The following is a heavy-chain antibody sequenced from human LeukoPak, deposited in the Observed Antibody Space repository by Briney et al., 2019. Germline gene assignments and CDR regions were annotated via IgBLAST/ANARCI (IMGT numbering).Heavy chain of an antibody. V-gene: IGHV3-23*01. CDR3: EGYCSSTSCYSLGYYFDY. D-gene: IGHD2-2*01. J-gene: IGHJ4*02. CDR2: ISGSGGST. CDR1: GFTFSSYA. Sequence: PGGSRRLSCAASGFTFSSYAMSWVRQAPGKGLERVSAISGSGGSTYYADSVKGRFTISRDNSKSTLYLQMNSLRAEDTAVYYCEGYCSSTSCYSLGYYFDYRGQGTLVTVSS.